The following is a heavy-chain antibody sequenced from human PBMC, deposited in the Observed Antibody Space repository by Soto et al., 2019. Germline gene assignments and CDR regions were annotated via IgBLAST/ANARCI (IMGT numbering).Heavy chain of an antibody. V-gene: IGHV1-58*01. CDR1: GFSFSISA. D-gene: IGHD2-15*01. CDR3: ARTPIVVVVAATPADY. Sequence: PSVKVSCKASGFSFSISAVHWVRQARGQRLEWIGWIVVGSGNTNYAQKFQERVTITRDMSTSTAYMELSSLRSEDTAVYYCARTPIVVVVAATPADYWGQGTLVTVSS. J-gene: IGHJ4*02. CDR2: IVVGSGNT.